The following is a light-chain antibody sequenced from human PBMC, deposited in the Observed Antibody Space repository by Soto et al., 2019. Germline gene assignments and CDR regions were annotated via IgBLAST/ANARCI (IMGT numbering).Light chain of an antibody. Sequence: AIQLTQSPSSLSASVGDRVTITCRASQGISSALAWYQQKPGKAPKLLIYDASSLESGVPSRFRGSGSGTDFTLTISSLQPEDFATYYWQQFNNYPVTFGPGTKVDIK. CDR1: QGISSA. J-gene: IGKJ3*01. CDR3: QQFNNYPVT. V-gene: IGKV1D-13*01. CDR2: DAS.